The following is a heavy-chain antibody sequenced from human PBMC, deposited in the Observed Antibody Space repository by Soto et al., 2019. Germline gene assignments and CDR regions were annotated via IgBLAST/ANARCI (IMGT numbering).Heavy chain of an antibody. Sequence: PSETLSLTCTVSGGSISSYYWSWIRQPPGKGLEWIGYIYYSGSTNYNPSLKSRVTISVDTSKNQFSLKLSSVTAADTAVYYCARLNGSGYYYWGQGTLVTVSS. V-gene: IGHV4-59*08. CDR2: IYYSGST. CDR1: GGSISSYY. J-gene: IGHJ4*02. D-gene: IGHD3-22*01. CDR3: ARLNGSGYYY.